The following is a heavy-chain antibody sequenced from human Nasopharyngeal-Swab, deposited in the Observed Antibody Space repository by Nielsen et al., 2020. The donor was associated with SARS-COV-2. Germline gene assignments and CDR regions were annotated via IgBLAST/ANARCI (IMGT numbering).Heavy chain of an antibody. CDR1: GFTVSSNY. D-gene: IGHD1-26*01. CDR3: AKDHIVGAD. V-gene: IGHV3-53*01. CDR2: IYSGGST. J-gene: IGHJ4*02. Sequence: GESLKISCAASGFTVSSNYMSWVRQAPGKGLEWVSVIYSGGSTYYADSVKGRFTVSRDNSKNTLYLQMNSLRAEDTAVYYCAKDHIVGADWGQGILVTVSS.